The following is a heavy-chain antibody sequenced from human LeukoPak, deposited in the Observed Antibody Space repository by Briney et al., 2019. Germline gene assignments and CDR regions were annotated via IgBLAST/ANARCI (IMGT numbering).Heavy chain of an antibody. Sequence: ASVKVSCKASGYTFTNYYIYWVRHAPGQGLEWMGIINPSGGSTDYAQKFQGRVTMTRDTSTTTVYMELSSLRSEDTAVYYCARATWYGGNPSGAFDIWGQGTMVTVSS. D-gene: IGHD4/OR15-4a*01. CDR1: GYTFTNYY. J-gene: IGHJ3*02. V-gene: IGHV1-46*01. CDR3: ARATWYGGNPSGAFDI. CDR2: INPSGGST.